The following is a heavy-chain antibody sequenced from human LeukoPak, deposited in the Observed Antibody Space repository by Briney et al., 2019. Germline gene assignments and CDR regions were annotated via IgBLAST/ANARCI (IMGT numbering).Heavy chain of an antibody. CDR3: ARGRGTVPAARYYYYYYGMDV. V-gene: IGHV4-34*01. Sequence: PSETLSLTCAVYGGSFSGYYWSWIRQSPGKGLEWIGEINHSGSTNYNPSLKSRVTISVDTSKNQFSLKLSSVTAADTAVYYCARGRGTVPAARYYYYYYGMDVWGQGTTVTVSS. D-gene: IGHD2-2*01. CDR1: GGSFSGYY. CDR2: INHSGST. J-gene: IGHJ6*02.